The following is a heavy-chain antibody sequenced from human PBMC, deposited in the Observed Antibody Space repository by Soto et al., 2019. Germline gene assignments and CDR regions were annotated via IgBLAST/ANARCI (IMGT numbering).Heavy chain of an antibody. J-gene: IGHJ4*02. CDR1: GFTFSNFW. V-gene: IGHV3-7*01. D-gene: IGHD2-21*02. CDR3: ARQYCGGDCHLDY. Sequence: EVQLVESGGGLVQSGGSLRLSCAASGFTFSNFWMSWVRQAPGKWLEWVANINKDGSETNYVDSVKGRFTISRDNAKNSLYLQVTSLRIEDTAGYYCARQYCGGDCHLDYWGQGTLVTVSS. CDR2: INKDGSET.